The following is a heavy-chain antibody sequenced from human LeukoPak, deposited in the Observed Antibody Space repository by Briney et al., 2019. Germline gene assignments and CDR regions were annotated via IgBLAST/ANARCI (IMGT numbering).Heavy chain of an antibody. CDR1: GGSISNYY. J-gene: IGHJ4*02. Sequence: SETLPLTCTVSGGSISNYYLIWIRQPPGKGLEWIGYIYYSGSTNYNPSLKSRVTISVDTSKTQFSLKLSSVTAADTAVYYCARMGNYGANSYYFDYWGQGTLVTVSS. D-gene: IGHD4-23*01. CDR3: ARMGNYGANSYYFDY. V-gene: IGHV4-59*01. CDR2: IYYSGST.